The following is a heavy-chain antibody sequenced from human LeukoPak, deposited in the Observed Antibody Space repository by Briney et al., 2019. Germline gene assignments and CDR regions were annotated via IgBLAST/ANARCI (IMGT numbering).Heavy chain of an antibody. CDR1: GFTFSSYG. CDR2: IRYDGSNK. CDR3: TRDAIRSLDSTGGGWYFDL. V-gene: IGHV3-30*02. J-gene: IGHJ2*01. D-gene: IGHD4-23*01. Sequence: GGSLRLSCAASGFTFSSYGMHWVRQAPGKGLEWVAFIRYDGSNKYYADSVKGRFTISRDNSKNTLYLQMNSLRGEDTALYYCTRDAIRSLDSTGGGWYFDLWGRGTLVTVSS.